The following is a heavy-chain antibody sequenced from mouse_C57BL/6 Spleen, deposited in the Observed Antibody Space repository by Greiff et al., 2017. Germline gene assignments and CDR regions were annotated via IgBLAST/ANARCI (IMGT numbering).Heavy chain of an antibody. J-gene: IGHJ2*01. Sequence: QVQLQQSGPGLVQPSQSLSITCTVSGFSLTSYAVHWVRQSPGKGLEWLGVIWSGGSTDYNAAFMTRLSTSKDNSTSQVFFIMNSLQADDTAIYYCAKEDGYAGHYYFDYWGQGTTLTVSS. CDR2: IWSGGST. V-gene: IGHV2-5*01. CDR3: AKEDGYAGHYYFDY. D-gene: IGHD2-2*01. CDR1: GFSLTSYA.